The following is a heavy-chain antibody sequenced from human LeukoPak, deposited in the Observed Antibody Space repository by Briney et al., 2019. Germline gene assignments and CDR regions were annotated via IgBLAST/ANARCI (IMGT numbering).Heavy chain of an antibody. J-gene: IGHJ5*02. CDR1: GGSISSGGYY. CDR2: IYYSGST. D-gene: IGHD6-6*01. V-gene: IGHV4-31*03. Sequence: SQTLSLTCTVSGGSISSGGYYWSWIRQHPGKGLEWIGYIYYSGSTYYNPSLKSRVTISVDTSKNQFSLKLSSVTAADTAVYYCARSFPYSSSFDRWGQGTLVTVSS. CDR3: ARSFPYSSSFDR.